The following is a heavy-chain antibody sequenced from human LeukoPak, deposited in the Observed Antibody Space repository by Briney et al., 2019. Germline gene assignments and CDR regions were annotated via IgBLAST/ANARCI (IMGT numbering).Heavy chain of an antibody. Sequence: GGSLRLSCAASGFTFSSYWMSWVRQAPGKGLEWVANINQDGSEKYYVDSVKGRFTISRDNAKNSLYLQMNSLRAEDTAVYYCARFLQVNIVVVPAAPSGMDVWGQGTTVTVSS. D-gene: IGHD2-2*01. V-gene: IGHV3-7*01. J-gene: IGHJ6*02. CDR1: GFTFSSYW. CDR3: ARFLQVNIVVVPAAPSGMDV. CDR2: INQDGSEK.